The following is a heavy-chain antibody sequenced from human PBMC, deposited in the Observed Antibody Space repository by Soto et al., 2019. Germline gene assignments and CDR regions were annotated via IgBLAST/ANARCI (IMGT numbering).Heavy chain of an antibody. Sequence: QLQLQESGPGLVKPSHTLSLTCTVSGGSISSGGYYWSWISQHPGKVLEWIGYIYYSGSTYYNPSLSSRVTISVYTSKNQFSRKLSSVTAADTAVYFCASSSTRLGMDVWVHGTTVNFSS. CDR3: ASSSTRLGMDV. J-gene: IGHJ6*02. CDR2: IYYSGST. D-gene: IGHD2-2*01. V-gene: IGHV4-31*03. CDR1: GGSISSGGYY.